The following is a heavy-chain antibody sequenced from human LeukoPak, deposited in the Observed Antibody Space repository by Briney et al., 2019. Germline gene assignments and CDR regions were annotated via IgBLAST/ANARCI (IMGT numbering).Heavy chain of an antibody. CDR3: AKGGSGSYYVHNFDY. Sequence: GGSLRLSCAASGFTFSSYSMNWVRQAPGKGLEWVSSISRSSSYIYYADSVKGRFTISRDNAKNSLYLQMNSLRAEDTAVYYCAKGGSGSYYVHNFDYWGQGTLVTVSS. V-gene: IGHV3-21*01. D-gene: IGHD1-26*01. CDR1: GFTFSSYS. CDR2: ISRSSSYI. J-gene: IGHJ4*02.